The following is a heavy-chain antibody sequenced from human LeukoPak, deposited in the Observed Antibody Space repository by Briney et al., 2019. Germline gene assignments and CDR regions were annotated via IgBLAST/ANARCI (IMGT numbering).Heavy chain of an antibody. CDR2: IQYDGSNK. Sequence: GGSLRLPCAASGFTFSTYGMHWVRQAPGKGLEWVAFIQYDGSNKYYADSVKGRFTISRDNSKNTLCLQMNSLRAEDTAVYYCASGGYSSGWYYFDYWGQGTLVTVSS. V-gene: IGHV3-30*02. D-gene: IGHD6-19*01. CDR1: GFTFSTYG. J-gene: IGHJ4*02. CDR3: ASGGYSSGWYYFDY.